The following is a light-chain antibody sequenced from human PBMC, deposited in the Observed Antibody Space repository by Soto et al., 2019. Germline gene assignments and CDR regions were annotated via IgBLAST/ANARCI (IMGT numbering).Light chain of an antibody. CDR1: SSTIGAGYD. J-gene: IGLJ2*01. CDR2: GNN. V-gene: IGLV1-40*01. CDR3: QSYDTSLTGSKV. Sequence: QSVLTQPPSVSGAPGQRVTISCTGSSSTIGAGYDVHWYQQLPGTAPKLLIYGNNNRPSGVPERFSGSKSGTSASLAITGLQAEDEADYYCQSYDTSLTGSKVFGGGTKLTVL.